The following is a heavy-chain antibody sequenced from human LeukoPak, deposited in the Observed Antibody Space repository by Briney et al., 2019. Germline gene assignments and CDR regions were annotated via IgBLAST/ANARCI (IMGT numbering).Heavy chain of an antibody. D-gene: IGHD3-3*01. Sequence: PETLSLTCTVSGGSISGYYWTWIRQPAGKGLEWIGRIYSSGSTGYNPSLKSRVTMSVDTSKNQFSLKLSSATAADTAIYYCARSWSGSVTAADIWGQGTMVTVSS. CDR2: IYSSGST. CDR3: ARSWSGSVTAADI. J-gene: IGHJ3*02. CDR1: GGSISGYY. V-gene: IGHV4-4*07.